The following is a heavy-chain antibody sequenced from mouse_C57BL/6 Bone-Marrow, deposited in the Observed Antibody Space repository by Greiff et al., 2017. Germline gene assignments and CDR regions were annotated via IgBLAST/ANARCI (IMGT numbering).Heavy chain of an antibody. D-gene: IGHD1-1*01. V-gene: IGHV1-26*01. Sequence: VQLQQSGPELVKPGASVKISCKASGYTFTDYYMNWVKQSHGKSLEWIGDINPNNGGTSYNQKFKGKATLTVDKSSSTAYMELRSLTSEDSAVYYCARRYYGSPWYFDVWGTGTTVTVSS. J-gene: IGHJ1*03. CDR2: INPNNGGT. CDR1: GYTFTDYY. CDR3: ARRYYGSPWYFDV.